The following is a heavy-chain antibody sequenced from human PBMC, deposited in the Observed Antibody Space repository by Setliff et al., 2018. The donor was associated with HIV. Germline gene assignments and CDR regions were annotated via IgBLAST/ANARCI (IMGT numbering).Heavy chain of an antibody. V-gene: IGHV3-30*02. CDR3: AKAHWDPLSPDY. CDR1: GFTFSSYG. CDR2: IRYDGSNK. J-gene: IGHJ4*02. Sequence: GGSLRLSCAASGFTFSSYGMHWVRQAPGKGLEWVAFIRYDGSNKYYADSVKGRFTISRDNSKNTLYLQMNSLRVEDTAVYFCAKAHWDPLSPDYWGQGTLVTVSS. D-gene: IGHD1-26*01.